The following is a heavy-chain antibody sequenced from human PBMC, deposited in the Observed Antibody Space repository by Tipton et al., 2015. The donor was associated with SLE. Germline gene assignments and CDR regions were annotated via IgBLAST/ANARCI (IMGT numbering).Heavy chain of an antibody. CDR2: MYNSGST. CDR1: GGSITTNY. J-gene: IGHJ3*02. V-gene: IGHV4-4*07. Sequence: TLSLTCTVSGGSITTNYWSWIRQPAGKGLEWIGRMYNSGSTDYNPSLKSRVTMSLDTSNNQFSLRLHSVTVADTAVYYCARGGLYETSAYSVGFDIWGQGTLVSVSS. CDR3: ARGGLYETSAYSVGFDI. D-gene: IGHD3-22*01.